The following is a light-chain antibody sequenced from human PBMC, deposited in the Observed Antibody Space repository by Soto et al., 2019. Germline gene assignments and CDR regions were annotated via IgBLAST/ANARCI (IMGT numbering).Light chain of an antibody. CDR1: SSNIGSNA. J-gene: IGLJ2*01. CDR2: STN. V-gene: IGLV1-44*01. Sequence: QSVLTQPPSASGTPGQRVTISCSGSSSNIGSNAVNWYQQLPGTAPKLLFYSTNQRPSGVPDRFSGSKSCTSVSLAISGPQSKDEADYYCAAWDASLSGVIVGGGTQLTVL. CDR3: AAWDASLSGVI.